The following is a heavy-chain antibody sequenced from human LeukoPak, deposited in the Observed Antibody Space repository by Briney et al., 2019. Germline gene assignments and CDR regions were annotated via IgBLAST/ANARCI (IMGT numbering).Heavy chain of an antibody. CDR3: ARQRGLVTAPSWWYFDL. J-gene: IGHJ2*01. V-gene: IGHV3-33*01. D-gene: IGHD2-21*02. Sequence: PGTSLRLSRVTSGLTFTNHGFHWLRQAAGKGREWVAFVRNDGFDTYHSNSVKGRFSIYRDDSKNTLYLQMNRLRAADTAVYYCARQRGLVTAPSWWYFDLWGRGTLVTVSS. CDR1: GLTFTNHG. CDR2: VRNDGFDT.